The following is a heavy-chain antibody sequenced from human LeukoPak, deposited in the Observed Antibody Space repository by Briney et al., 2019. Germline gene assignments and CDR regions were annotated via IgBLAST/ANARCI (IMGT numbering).Heavy chain of an antibody. J-gene: IGHJ4*02. Sequence: GGSLRLSCAASGFTFSSYAMSWVRQAPGEGVEWVSIIYSGRSTYYADSVKGRFTISRDNSKNTPYLQMNSLRGEDTAVYYCARGRGASDFWGQGTLVTVSS. CDR3: ARGRGASDF. V-gene: IGHV3-53*05. CDR1: GFTFSSYA. D-gene: IGHD5-12*01. CDR2: IYSGRST.